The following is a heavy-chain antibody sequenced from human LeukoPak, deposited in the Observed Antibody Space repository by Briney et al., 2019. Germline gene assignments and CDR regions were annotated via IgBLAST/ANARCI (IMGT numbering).Heavy chain of an antibody. CDR3: ARRDCSSTSCQGFDP. CDR2: IYPDDSDT. Sequence: ASVKVSCKGSGYSFTSYWIGWVRQMPGKGLEWMGIIYPDDSDTRYSPSFQGQVTISADKSISTAYLQWSSLKASDTAMYYCARRDCSSTSCQGFDPWGQGTLVTVSS. J-gene: IGHJ5*02. V-gene: IGHV5-51*01. D-gene: IGHD2-2*01. CDR1: GYSFTSYW.